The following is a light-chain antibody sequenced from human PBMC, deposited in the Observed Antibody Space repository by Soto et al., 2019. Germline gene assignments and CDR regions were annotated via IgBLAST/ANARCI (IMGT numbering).Light chain of an antibody. CDR2: NVS. Sequence: QSVLTQPASVSGSPGQSITISCTGTSSDIGGYNSVSWYQHHPGKAPKLMIYNVSNRPSGVSNRFSGSKSGNTASLTISGFQAEDEADYYCSSYTTSSTYVFGTGTKVTV. J-gene: IGLJ1*01. CDR1: SSDIGGYNS. V-gene: IGLV2-14*03. CDR3: SSYTTSSTYV.